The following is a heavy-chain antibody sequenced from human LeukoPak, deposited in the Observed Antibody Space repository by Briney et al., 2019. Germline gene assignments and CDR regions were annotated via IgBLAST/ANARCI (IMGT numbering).Heavy chain of an antibody. J-gene: IGHJ4*02. CDR2: IYYSGST. V-gene: IGHV4-39*07. Sequence: PSETLSLTCTVSGGSISRSSYYWGWIRQPPGKGLEWIGSIYYSGSTYYNPSLKSRVTISVDTSKNQFSLKLSSVTAADTAVYYCARGLFHCSNTICSPTYFEYWGQGTLVTVSS. CDR3: ARGLFHCSNTICSPTYFEY. CDR1: GGSISRSSYY. D-gene: IGHD2-2*01.